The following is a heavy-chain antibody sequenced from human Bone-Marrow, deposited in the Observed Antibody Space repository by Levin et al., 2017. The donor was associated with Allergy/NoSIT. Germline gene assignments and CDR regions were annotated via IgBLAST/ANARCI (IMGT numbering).Heavy chain of an antibody. CDR2: IYYRGRST. D-gene: IGHD5-24*01. CDR1: GGSVSSDSFY. V-gene: IGHV4-61*01. Sequence: PSETLSLTCTVSGGSVSSDSFYWSWIRQPPGKGLQWIGYIYYRGRSTNYNPSLASRVTISLATAKNQFSLKLRSVTAADTAVYYCARVRRDGYIFDYWGQGTLVTVSS. J-gene: IGHJ4*02. CDR3: ARVRRDGYIFDY.